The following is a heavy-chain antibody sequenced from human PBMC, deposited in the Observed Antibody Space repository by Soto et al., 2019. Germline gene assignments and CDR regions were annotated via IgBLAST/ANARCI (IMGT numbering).Heavy chain of an antibody. J-gene: IGHJ6*03. CDR3: ARATAMVTSYYYYYYMDV. D-gene: IGHD5-18*01. V-gene: IGHV3-48*01. CDR1: GFTFSSYS. Sequence: EVQLVESGGGLVQPGGSLRLSCAASGFTFSSYSMYWVRQAPGKGLEWVSYISSSSSTIYYADSVKGRFTISRDNAKNSLYLQMNSLRAEDTAVYYCARATAMVTSYYYYYYMDVWGKGTTVTVSS. CDR2: ISSSSSTI.